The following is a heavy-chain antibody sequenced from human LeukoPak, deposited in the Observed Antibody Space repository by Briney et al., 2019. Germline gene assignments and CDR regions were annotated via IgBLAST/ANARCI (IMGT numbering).Heavy chain of an antibody. CDR1: GFTFSSYA. D-gene: IGHD6-13*01. Sequence: PGRSLRLSCAASGFTFSSYAMHWVRQAPGKGLEWVAVISYDGSNKYYADSVKGRFTISRDNSKNTLYLQMNSLRAEDTAVYYRARRDSSSWYEDAFDIWGQGTMVTVSS. V-gene: IGHV3-30-3*01. J-gene: IGHJ3*02. CDR3: ARRDSSSWYEDAFDI. CDR2: ISYDGSNK.